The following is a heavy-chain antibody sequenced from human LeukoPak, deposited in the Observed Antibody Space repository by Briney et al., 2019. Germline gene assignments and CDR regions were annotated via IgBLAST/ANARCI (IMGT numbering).Heavy chain of an antibody. CDR3: AKARIASAGTGAFDV. CDR2: ISGSGGST. Sequence: GGSLRLSCAASGFTFSSYAMSWVRQAPGKGLEWVSAISGSGGSTYYADSVKGRFTISRDNSKNSLYLQMNSLRDEDTAVYYCAKARIASAGTGAFDVWGQGTMVTVSS. D-gene: IGHD6-13*01. J-gene: IGHJ3*01. V-gene: IGHV3-23*01. CDR1: GFTFSSYA.